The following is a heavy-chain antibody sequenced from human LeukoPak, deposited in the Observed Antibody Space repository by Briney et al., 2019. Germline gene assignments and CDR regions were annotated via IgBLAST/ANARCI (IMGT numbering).Heavy chain of an antibody. J-gene: IGHJ4*02. V-gene: IGHV3-23*01. CDR2: FDGNGPNT. Sequence: PGGSLRLSCAASGFTFSSFAMTWVRQAPGKGLEWVSGFDGNGPNTYYADSVKGRFTISRDNSKNTLYLQMNSLRAEDTAVYYCAKTKTPLYDSSGYYFSEFGYWGQGTLVTVSS. D-gene: IGHD3-22*01. CDR1: GFTFSSFA. CDR3: AKTKTPLYDSSGYYFSEFGY.